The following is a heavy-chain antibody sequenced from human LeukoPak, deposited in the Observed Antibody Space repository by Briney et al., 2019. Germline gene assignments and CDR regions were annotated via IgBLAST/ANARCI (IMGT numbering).Heavy chain of an antibody. CDR2: IYYSGST. V-gene: IGHV4-34*01. CDR1: GGSFSGYY. CDR3: ARDQNYYDSSGYNC. D-gene: IGHD3-22*01. Sequence: SETLSLTCAVYGGSFSGYYWSWIRQPPGKGLEWIGSIYYSGSTYYNPSLKSRVTISVDTSKNQFSLKLSSVTAADTAVYYCARDQNYYDSSGYNCWGQGTLVTVSS. J-gene: IGHJ4*02.